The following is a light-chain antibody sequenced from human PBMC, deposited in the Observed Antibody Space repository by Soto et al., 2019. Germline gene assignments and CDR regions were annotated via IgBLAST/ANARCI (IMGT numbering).Light chain of an antibody. CDR1: QDIGNS. CDR3: QQYKTYPLT. V-gene: IGKV1-16*01. Sequence: DIQMAQSPSSLSASVGDTVTLTCQASQDIGNSLAWLQQKPGRAPKSLISSVSSLQSGVPSRFSGSRYGADFTLTISNLQPEDFATYYCQQYKTYPLTFGGGTKVEIK. J-gene: IGKJ4*02. CDR2: SVS.